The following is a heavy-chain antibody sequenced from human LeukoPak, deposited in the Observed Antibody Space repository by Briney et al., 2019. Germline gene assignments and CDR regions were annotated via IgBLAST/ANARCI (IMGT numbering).Heavy chain of an antibody. CDR1: GGTFSSYA. V-gene: IGHV1-69*05. CDR3: ARSVDTAMVDYYCYYMDV. CDR2: IIPIFGSA. Sequence: ASVKVSFKASGGTFSSYATSWVRQAPGQGLEWMGGIIPIFGSANYAQKFQGRVTITTDESTSTAYVELSSLRSEDTAVYYCARSVDTAMVDYYCYYMDVWGKGTTVTVSS. D-gene: IGHD5-18*01. J-gene: IGHJ6*03.